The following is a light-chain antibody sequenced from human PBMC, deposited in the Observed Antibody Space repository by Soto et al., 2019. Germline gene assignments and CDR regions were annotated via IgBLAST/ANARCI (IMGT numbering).Light chain of an antibody. CDR3: TSYAAGKNVV. Sequence: QSALTQPPSASGSPGQSVTLSCTGTSSDVGNYNYVSWYQQYPGKAPKLMIYEVNKRPSGVPDRFSGSKSGNTASLTVSGLQAEDEADYYCTSYAAGKNVVFGGGTKVTVL. CDR1: SSDVGNYNY. J-gene: IGLJ2*01. V-gene: IGLV2-8*01. CDR2: EVN.